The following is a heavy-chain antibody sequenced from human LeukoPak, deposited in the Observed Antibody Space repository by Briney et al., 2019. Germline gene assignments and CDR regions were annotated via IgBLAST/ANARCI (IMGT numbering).Heavy chain of an antibody. J-gene: IGHJ4*02. CDR2: IFYSGST. Sequence: LETLSLTCTVSGASITTYYWSWIRQPPGKGLEWIGFIFYSGSTNYNPSLKSRVTISLNTSKTQFSLKLSFVTAADTAVYYCARGTFWSGYYHDYWGQGTLVTVSS. D-gene: IGHD3-3*01. CDR1: GASITTYY. CDR3: ARGTFWSGYYHDY. V-gene: IGHV4-59*01.